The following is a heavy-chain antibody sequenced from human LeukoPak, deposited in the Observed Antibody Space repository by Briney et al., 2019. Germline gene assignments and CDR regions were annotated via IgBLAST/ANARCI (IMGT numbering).Heavy chain of an antibody. J-gene: IGHJ4*02. Sequence: ASVKVSCKASGGTFSSYAISWVRQAPGQGLEWMGIINPSGGSTSYAQKFQGRVTMTRDMSTSTVYMELSSLRSEDTAVYYCARDGSGYYYGFDYCGQRTPVTVSS. V-gene: IGHV1-46*01. CDR3: ARDGSGYYYGFDY. CDR1: GGTFSSYA. D-gene: IGHD3-22*01. CDR2: INPSGGST.